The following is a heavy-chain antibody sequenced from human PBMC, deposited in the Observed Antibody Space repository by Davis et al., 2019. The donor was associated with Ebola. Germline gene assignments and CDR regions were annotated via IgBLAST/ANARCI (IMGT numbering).Heavy chain of an antibody. CDR3: ARDSDDYCFDY. CDR1: GFTFNIFD. D-gene: IGHD2-21*02. Sequence: GESLKISCAASGFTFNIFDMHWVRQAPGRGLEWVAFVRSYGSDDHYADSVKGRFTISRDNSKNTLYLQMNSLRPEDTAVYYCARDSDDYCFDYWGQGTLVTVSS. CDR2: VRSYGSDD. J-gene: IGHJ4*02. V-gene: IGHV3-30*02.